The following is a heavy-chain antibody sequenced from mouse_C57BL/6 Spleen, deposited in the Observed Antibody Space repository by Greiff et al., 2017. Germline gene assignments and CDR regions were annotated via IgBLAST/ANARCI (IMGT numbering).Heavy chain of an antibody. J-gene: IGHJ3*01. CDR3: TRGQLPGAY. CDR2: IDPENGDT. V-gene: IGHV14-4*01. D-gene: IGHD3-3*01. CDR1: GFNIKDDY. Sequence: VQLKQSGAELVRPGASVKLSCTASGFNIKDDYMHWVKQRPEQGLEWIGWIDPENGDTEYASKFQGKATITADTSSNTAYLQLSSLTSEDTAVYYCTRGQLPGAYWGQGTLVTVSA.